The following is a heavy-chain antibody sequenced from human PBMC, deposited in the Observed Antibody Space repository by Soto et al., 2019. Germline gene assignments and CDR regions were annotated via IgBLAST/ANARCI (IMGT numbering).Heavy chain of an antibody. D-gene: IGHD3-3*01. V-gene: IGHV3-21*04. CDR2: ISSTGSYI. J-gene: IGHJ1*01. CDR1: GFTFSTYS. CDR3: ARELACDFWRDYFRY. Sequence: GGSLRLSCAASGFTFSTYSMNWVRQAPGKGLEWVSSISSTGSYIYYADSVKGRFTISRDNAKNSLYLQMNSLRAEDTAVYYCARELACDFWRDYFRYWGKGTLVTVSS.